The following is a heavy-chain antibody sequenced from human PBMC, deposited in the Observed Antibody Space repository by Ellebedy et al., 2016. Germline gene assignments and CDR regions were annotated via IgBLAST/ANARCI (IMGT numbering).Heavy chain of an antibody. CDR1: GYSISSGYY. J-gene: IGHJ6*03. V-gene: IGHV4-38-2*02. CDR3: ARGGGHYYYYYYMDV. CDR2: IYHSGST. D-gene: IGHD3-16*01. Sequence: SETLSLTCTVSGYSISSGYYWGWIRQPPGKGLEWIGSIYHSGSTYYNPSLKSRVTISVDTSKNQFSLKLSSVTAADTAVYYCARGGGHYYYYYYMDVWGKGTTVTVSS.